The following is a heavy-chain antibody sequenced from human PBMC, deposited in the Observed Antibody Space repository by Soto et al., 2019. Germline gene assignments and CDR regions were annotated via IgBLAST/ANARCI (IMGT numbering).Heavy chain of an antibody. V-gene: IGHV3-74*01. CDR2: INSDGSHT. CDR1: GFTFFAYW. CDR3: AKEGDYGDNVGENWFDS. J-gene: IGHJ5*01. Sequence: EVQLVESGGGLVQPGGSLRLSCAASGFTFFAYWIHWVRQVPGKGLVWVSRINSDGSHTRYADSVWDRFTISRDNSKNTVYRHMNSLTAEDTAVYYCAKEGDYGDNVGENWFDSWGQGSLVNVSS. D-gene: IGHD4-17*01.